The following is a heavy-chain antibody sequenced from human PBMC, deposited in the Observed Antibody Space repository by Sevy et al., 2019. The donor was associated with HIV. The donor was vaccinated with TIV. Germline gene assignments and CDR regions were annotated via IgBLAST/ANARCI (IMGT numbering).Heavy chain of an antibody. Sequence: GXSLRLSCVASXXXXSDSWMXXVRQAPXKXLERIXFINXXXXRLGYVDSVRGRFTISRENIKNSLYLQMNNLRAEDTALXFCARDRAYXAVDXWGQGTLVTVSS. J-gene: IGHJ4*02. CDR1: XXXXSDSW. D-gene: IGHD5-18*01. CDR3: ARDRAYXAVDX. V-gene: IGHV3-7*01. CDR2: INXXXXRL.